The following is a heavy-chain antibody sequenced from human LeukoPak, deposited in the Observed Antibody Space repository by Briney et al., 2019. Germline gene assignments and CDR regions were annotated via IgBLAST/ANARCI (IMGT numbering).Heavy chain of an antibody. V-gene: IGHV3-11*01. CDR2: ISSSGSTI. J-gene: IGHJ3*02. Sequence: PGGSLRLSCAASGFTFSDYYMSWIRQAPGKGLEWVSYISSSGSTIHYADSVKGRFTISRDNAKNSLYLQMNSLRAEDTAVYYCALLWFGELLTSGGGAFDIWGQGTMVTVSS. D-gene: IGHD3-10*01. CDR1: GFTFSDYY. CDR3: ALLWFGELLTSGGGAFDI.